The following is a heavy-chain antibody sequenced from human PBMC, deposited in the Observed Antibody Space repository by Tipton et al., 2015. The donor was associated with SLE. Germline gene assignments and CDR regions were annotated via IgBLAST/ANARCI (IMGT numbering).Heavy chain of an antibody. J-gene: IGHJ6*02. V-gene: IGHV3-33*06. D-gene: IGHD6-6*01. CDR1: GFTFSSYG. CDR3: AKDFSSSSTHYYYYAMDV. Sequence: SLRLSCAASGFTFSSYGMHWVRQAPGKGLEWVAVIWYDGSNKYYADSVKGRFTISRDNSKNTLYLQMNSLRAEDTAVYYCAKDFSSSSTHYYYYAMDVWGHGTTITVSS. CDR2: IWYDGSNK.